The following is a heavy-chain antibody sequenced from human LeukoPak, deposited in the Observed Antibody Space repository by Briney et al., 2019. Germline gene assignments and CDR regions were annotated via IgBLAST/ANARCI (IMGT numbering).Heavy chain of an antibody. CDR3: ARVRAGYYLPPDY. V-gene: IGHV1-8*03. J-gene: IGHJ4*02. D-gene: IGHD3-3*01. CDR2: MNPNSGNT. Sequence: GAPVKVSCKASGYTFTSYDINWVRQATGQGLEWMGWMNPNSGNTGYAQKFQGRVTITRNTSISTAYMELSSLRSEDTAVYCCARVRAGYYLPPDYWGQGTLVTVSS. CDR1: GYTFTSYD.